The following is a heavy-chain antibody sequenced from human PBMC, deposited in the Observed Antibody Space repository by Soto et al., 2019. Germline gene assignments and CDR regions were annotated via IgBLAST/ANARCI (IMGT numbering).Heavy chain of an antibody. CDR2: INHSGST. CDR1: GGSFSGYY. CDR3: ARGRYEADIAAAGNHGAFDI. J-gene: IGHJ3*02. D-gene: IGHD6-13*01. Sequence: QVQLQQWGAGLLKPSETLSLTCAVYGGSFSGYYWSWIRQPPGKGLEWIGEINHSGSTNYNPSLKIRVTISVDTSKNQFSLKLSSVTAADTAVYYCARGRYEADIAAAGNHGAFDIWGQGTMVTVSS. V-gene: IGHV4-34*01.